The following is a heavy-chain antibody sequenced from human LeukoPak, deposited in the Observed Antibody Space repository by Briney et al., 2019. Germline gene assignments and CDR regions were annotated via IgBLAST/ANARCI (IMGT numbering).Heavy chain of an antibody. J-gene: IGHJ4*02. V-gene: IGHV4-4*07. CDR1: GGSISSYY. CDR2: IYTSGSS. D-gene: IGHD6-19*01. CDR3: ARDISVAGSFLLCDY. Sequence: PSETLSLTCTVSGGSISSYYWSWIRQPAGKGLEWIGRIYTSGSSNSNPSLKSRVTMSADTSKNQSSLKLSSVTAADTAVYYCARDISVAGSFLLCDYWGQGTLVTVSS.